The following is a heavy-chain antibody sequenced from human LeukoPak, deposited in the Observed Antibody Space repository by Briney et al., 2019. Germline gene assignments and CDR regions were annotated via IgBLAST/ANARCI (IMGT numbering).Heavy chain of an antibody. V-gene: IGHV1-8*01. CDR1: GYTFTSSYD. CDR2: MNPYSGIT. J-gene: IGHJ6*02. D-gene: IGHD6-13*01. CDR3: ARENVNRGSSWGYDYFGMDV. Sequence: ASVKVSCKASGYTFTSSYDINWVRQAPGQGLEWMGWMNPYSGITGYPQKFQGRVTMTRDTSISTAYMELSSLTSEDTAVYFCARENVNRGSSWGYDYFGMDVWGQGTAVTVSS.